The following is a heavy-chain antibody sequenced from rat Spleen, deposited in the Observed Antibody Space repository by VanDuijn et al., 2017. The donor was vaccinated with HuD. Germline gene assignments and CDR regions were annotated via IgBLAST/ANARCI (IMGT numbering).Heavy chain of an antibody. D-gene: IGHD1-2*01. V-gene: IGHV5-20*01. CDR3: AQDMSRTIAAGSYWFFDF. J-gene: IGHJ1*01. CDR1: GFTFSDYY. CDR2: ISYDGGST. Sequence: EVQLVESGGGFVQPGRSLNLSCAASGFTFSDYYMAWFRQAPTKGLEWVASISYDGGSTYYRDSVKGRFTISRDNAKSTLYLQMESLRSEDTATYYCAQDMSRTIAAGSYWFFDFWGPGTMVTVSS.